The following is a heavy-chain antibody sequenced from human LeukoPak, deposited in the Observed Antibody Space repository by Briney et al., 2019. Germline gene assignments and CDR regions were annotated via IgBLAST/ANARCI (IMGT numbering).Heavy chain of an antibody. V-gene: IGHV3-74*01. CDR1: GFTFNNYW. J-gene: IGHJ4*02. Sequence: GGSLRLSCAASGFTFNNYWMHWVRKGPGKGLVWVSNINRDGSNTNYADSVKGRFTISRDNAKNTLYLQMNSLRAEDTAVYYCARDSYSSPDYWGQGTLATVSS. CDR2: INRDGSNT. CDR3: ARDSYSSPDY. D-gene: IGHD6-13*01.